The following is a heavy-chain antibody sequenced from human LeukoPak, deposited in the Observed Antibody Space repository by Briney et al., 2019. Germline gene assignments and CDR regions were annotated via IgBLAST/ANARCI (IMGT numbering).Heavy chain of an antibody. Sequence: LSLTCSVSDDSITMYYWTWIRQAPGKGLEWVSYISSSGSTIYYADSVKGRFTISRDNAKNSLYLQMNSLRAEDTAVYYCARNRNYCTNGVCYRGFIDYWGQGTLVTVSS. CDR1: DDSITMYY. J-gene: IGHJ4*02. D-gene: IGHD2-8*01. V-gene: IGHV3-11*04. CDR3: ARNRNYCTNGVCYRGFIDY. CDR2: ISSSGSTI.